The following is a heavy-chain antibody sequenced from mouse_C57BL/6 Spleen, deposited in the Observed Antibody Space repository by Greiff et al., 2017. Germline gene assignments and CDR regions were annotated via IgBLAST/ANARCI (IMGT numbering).Heavy chain of an antibody. Sequence: QVQLQQPGAELVMPGASVKLSCKASGYTFTSYWMHWVKQRPGQGLEWIGEIDPSDSYTNYNQKFKGKSTLTVDKSSSTAYMQLSSLTSEDSAVYYCARVLDSSGYVFAYWGQGTLVTVSA. CDR1: GYTFTSYW. J-gene: IGHJ3*01. V-gene: IGHV1-69*01. CDR3: ARVLDSSGYVFAY. CDR2: IDPSDSYT. D-gene: IGHD3-2*02.